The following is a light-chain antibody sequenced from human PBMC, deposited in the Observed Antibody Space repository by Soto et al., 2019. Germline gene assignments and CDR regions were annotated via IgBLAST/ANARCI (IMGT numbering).Light chain of an antibody. Sequence: MVMTQCPAILSVSPGERATLSCRASQGLXSNYLAWNPQQPGQPPRLLXDGIATRATGSPARLSGSGSGAEFSLTISSLQSEDFAVYYCQQYRKGTSTFGQGTRLEIK. CDR2: GIA. V-gene: IGKV3-15*01. CDR1: QGLXSN. J-gene: IGKJ5*01. CDR3: QQYRKGTST.